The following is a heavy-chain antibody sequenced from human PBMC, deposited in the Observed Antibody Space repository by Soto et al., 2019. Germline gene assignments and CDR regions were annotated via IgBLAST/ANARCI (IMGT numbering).Heavy chain of an antibody. CDR2: IIPIFGTA. CDR1: GGTFSSYA. J-gene: IGHJ4*02. Sequence: SLKLSCKASGGTFSSYAISWVRKATGQGLEWMGGIIPIFGTANYAQKFQGRVTITADESTSTAYMELSSLRSEDTAVYYCARESDYSNYYFDYWGQGTLVTVSS. V-gene: IGHV1-69*13. CDR3: ARESDYSNYYFDY. D-gene: IGHD5-12*01.